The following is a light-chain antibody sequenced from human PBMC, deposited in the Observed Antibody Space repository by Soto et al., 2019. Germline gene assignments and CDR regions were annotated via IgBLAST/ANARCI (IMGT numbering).Light chain of an antibody. V-gene: IGKV3-20*01. CDR2: GAS. CDR1: QSVSSSY. Sequence: EIVLTQSPGTLSLSPGERATLSCRASQSVSSSYLAWYQQKPGQAPRLLIYGASSRATGIPDRFSGSGSGTDFTLTISRLEPEDFEVYYCQQYGSSTGTFGQGTKVEF. CDR3: QQYGSSTGT. J-gene: IGKJ1*01.